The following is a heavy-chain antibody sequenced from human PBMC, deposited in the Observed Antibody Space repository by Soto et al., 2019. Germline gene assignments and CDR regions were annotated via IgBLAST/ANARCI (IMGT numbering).Heavy chain of an antibody. J-gene: IGHJ4*02. V-gene: IGHV4-34*01. CDR2: INHRGST. CDR3: PSSQSDSSGSKEGFDY. D-gene: IGHD3-22*01. Sequence: PSETLSLTCAVYGGSFGGYYWSWIRQPPGKGLEWIGEINHRGSTNYNPSLKSRVAISVDTSKKQFSLKLSSVTAADTAVYYRPSSQSDSSGSKEGFDYWGQGTLVTVS. CDR1: GGSFGGYY.